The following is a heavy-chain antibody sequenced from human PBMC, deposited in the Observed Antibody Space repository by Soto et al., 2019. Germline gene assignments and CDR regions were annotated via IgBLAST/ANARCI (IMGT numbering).Heavy chain of an antibody. J-gene: IGHJ4*02. CDR3: AKRLCGDGRCHQTD. CDR1: GFAFGNSA. CDR2: ISDGGRST. Sequence: EVQLLESGGGLVQPGGSLRLSCAASGFAFGNSAMSWVRQAPGKGLEWVSIISDGGRSTYYADSVKGRFTISRDNSKDTLYLQMDSLRGEDTAVYYCAKRLCGDGRCHQTDWGQGTLVIVSS. V-gene: IGHV3-23*01. D-gene: IGHD2-15*01.